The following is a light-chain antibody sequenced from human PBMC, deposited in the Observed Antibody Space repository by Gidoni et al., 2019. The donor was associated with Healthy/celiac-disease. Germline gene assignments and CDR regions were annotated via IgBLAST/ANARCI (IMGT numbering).Light chain of an antibody. CDR2: DVS. Sequence: QSALTQPASVSVSPGQSITISFTGTSSDVGGYNYVSWYQQHPGKAPKLMIYDVSNRPSGVSNRVSGSKSGNTAYLTISGLQAEDEADYYCSSDTSSSTLGVFGGGTKLTVL. CDR3: SSDTSSSTLGV. CDR1: SSDVGGYNY. V-gene: IGLV2-14*01. J-gene: IGLJ2*01.